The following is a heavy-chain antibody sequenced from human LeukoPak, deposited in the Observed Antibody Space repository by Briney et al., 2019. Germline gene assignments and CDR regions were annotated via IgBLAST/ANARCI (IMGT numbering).Heavy chain of an antibody. V-gene: IGHV3-33*01. CDR3: ATDRGMSAFDI. D-gene: IGHD1-14*01. J-gene: IGHJ3*02. Sequence: PGRSLRLSCVASGFTFSSYGMHWVRQAPGKGLEWVAVIWSDGRNKYYADSVKGRFTISRDNSKNTVYLQMNSLRAEDTAVYYCATDRGMSAFDIWGQGTMVTVSS. CDR2: IWSDGRNK. CDR1: GFTFSSYG.